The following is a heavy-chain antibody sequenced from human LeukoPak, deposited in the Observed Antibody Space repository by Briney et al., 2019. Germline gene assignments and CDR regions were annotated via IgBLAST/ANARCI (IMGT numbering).Heavy chain of an antibody. CDR1: GDSISSYY. V-gene: IGHV4-59*01. CDR2: IYYIGST. CDR3: ARDYAFDI. J-gene: IGHJ3*02. Sequence: PSETLSLTCTVSGDSISSYYWSWIRQPPAKGLEWIGYIYYIGSTNYNPSLKSRVTISVDTSKNQFSLKLSSVTAADTAVYYCARDYAFDIWGQGTMVTVSS.